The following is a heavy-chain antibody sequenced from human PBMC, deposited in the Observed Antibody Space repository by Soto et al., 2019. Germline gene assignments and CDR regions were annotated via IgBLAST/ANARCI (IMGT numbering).Heavy chain of an antibody. Sequence: SQTLSLTCVGSGDTVSSNSVAWNWVRQSPSRGLEWLGRTYYRSRWYSDYAVSVRSRIDINADTSKNQVSLQLNSVTPEDTAVYYCARSEEDSDYYYYGMDVWCQGTTVTVS. D-gene: IGHD2-15*01. CDR3: ARSEEDSDYYYYGMDV. V-gene: IGHV6-1*01. J-gene: IGHJ6*02. CDR2: TYYRSRWYS. CDR1: GDTVSSNSVA.